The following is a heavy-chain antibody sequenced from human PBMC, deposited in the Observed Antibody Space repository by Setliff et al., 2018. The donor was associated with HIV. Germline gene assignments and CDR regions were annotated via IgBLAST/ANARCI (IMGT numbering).Heavy chain of an antibody. D-gene: IGHD2-2*01. CDR2: IYHSGST. CDR3: ASRVPAARHFDY. J-gene: IGHJ4*02. CDR1: SGSISSSSW. Sequence: SETLSLTCAVSSGSISSSSWWSWVRQPPGKELEWIGEIYHSGSTNYNPSLKSRVTISLDRFKNQFSLKLTSVTAADTAVYYCASRVPAARHFDYWGQGTLVTVSS. V-gene: IGHV4-4*02.